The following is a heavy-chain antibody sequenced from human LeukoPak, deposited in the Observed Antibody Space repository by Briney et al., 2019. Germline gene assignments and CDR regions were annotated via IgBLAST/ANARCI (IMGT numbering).Heavy chain of an antibody. CDR3: ARARTDLESGDLSYAFEI. CDR2: MNPSSANT. J-gene: IGHJ3*02. D-gene: IGHD1-1*01. Sequence: ASVKVSCKASGYTFIRYDINWVRQAAGQGLEWMGWMNPSSANTGYAEKFQGRVSMTRDNPMSTAYMELSGLRPDDTAVYYCARARTDLESGDLSYAFEIWGQGTMITVSS. CDR1: GYTFIRYD. V-gene: IGHV1-8*01.